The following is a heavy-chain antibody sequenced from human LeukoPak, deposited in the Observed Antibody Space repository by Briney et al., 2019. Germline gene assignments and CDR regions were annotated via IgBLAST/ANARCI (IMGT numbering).Heavy chain of an antibody. J-gene: IGHJ5*02. D-gene: IGHD4-17*01. Sequence: GGSLRLSCAASGFTFSSYWMHWVRQAPGKGLVWVSRINSDGSSTSYADSVKGRFTISRDNAKNTLYLQMNSLRAEDTAVYYCVRDTRGDGDYVDPWGQGTLVTVSS. V-gene: IGHV3-74*01. CDR3: VRDTRGDGDYVDP. CDR1: GFTFSSYW. CDR2: INSDGSST.